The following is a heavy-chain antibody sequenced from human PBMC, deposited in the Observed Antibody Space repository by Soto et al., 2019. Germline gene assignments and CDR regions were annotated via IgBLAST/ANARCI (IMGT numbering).Heavy chain of an antibody. CDR1: GYTFTGYF. V-gene: IGHV1-2*02. D-gene: IGHD6-6*01. CDR3: ARSLSTISARPDY. CDR2: INPNSGGT. Sequence: QVQLVQSGAEVQKPGASVKVSCKASGYTFTGYFMHWVRQAPGQGLEWMGWINPNSGGTNYAQKFQGRVTMTRDTSISTAYMELSRLTSDDTAGYYCARSLSTISARPDYWGQGTLVTVSS. J-gene: IGHJ4*02.